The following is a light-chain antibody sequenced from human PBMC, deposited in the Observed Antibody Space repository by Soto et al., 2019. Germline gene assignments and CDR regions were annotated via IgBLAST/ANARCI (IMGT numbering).Light chain of an antibody. J-gene: IGLJ1*01. Sequence: QSVLTQPPSVSAAPGQKVTISCSGSSSNIGNNYVSWYQQLPGTAPKLLIYDNNKRPSGIPDRFSGSKSGTSATLGITGVQTGDEADYYCGTWDSSLSVNYVFGTGTKVTVL. CDR3: GTWDSSLSVNYV. CDR1: SSNIGNNY. V-gene: IGLV1-51*01. CDR2: DNN.